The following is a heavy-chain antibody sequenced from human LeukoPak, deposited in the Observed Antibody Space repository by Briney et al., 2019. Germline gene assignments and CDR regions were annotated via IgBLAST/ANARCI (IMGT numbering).Heavy chain of an antibody. D-gene: IGHD6-19*01. J-gene: IGHJ4*02. V-gene: IGHV4-59*01. Sequence: SETLSLTCIVSGGSISSYYWSWIRQPPGKGLEWIGYIYYSGSTNYNPSLKSRVTISVDTSKNQFSLNLSSVTAADTAVYYCARVARGPVADLGFRFDYWGQGTLVTVSS. CDR1: GGSISSYY. CDR3: ARVARGPVADLGFRFDY. CDR2: IYYSGST.